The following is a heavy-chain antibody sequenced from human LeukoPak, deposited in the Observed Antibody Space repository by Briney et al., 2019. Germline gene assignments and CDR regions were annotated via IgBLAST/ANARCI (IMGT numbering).Heavy chain of an antibody. Sequence: GGSLRLSCAASGFTFSSYAMHWVRQAPGKGLEWVAVISYDGSNKYYADSVKGRFTISRDNSKNTLYLQMNSLRAEDTAVYYCARGLQRWXLEYWXQGTLVTVSS. V-gene: IGHV3-30-3*01. CDR2: ISYDGSNK. CDR1: GFTFSSYA. CDR3: ARGLQRWXLEY. J-gene: IGHJ4*02. D-gene: IGHD5-18*01.